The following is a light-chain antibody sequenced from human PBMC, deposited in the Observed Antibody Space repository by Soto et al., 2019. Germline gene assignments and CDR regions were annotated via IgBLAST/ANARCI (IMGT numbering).Light chain of an antibody. CDR3: QQYNNWPMYT. V-gene: IGKV3-15*01. CDR2: GTS. J-gene: IGKJ2*01. CDR1: QSVSSN. Sequence: EIVMKQSPATLSVSPGERATLSCRASQSVSSNLAWYQQKPGQAPRLLIYGTSTRATDIPARFSGSGSGTEFTLTISSLQSEDFAVYYCQQYNNWPMYTCGQGTKLEIK.